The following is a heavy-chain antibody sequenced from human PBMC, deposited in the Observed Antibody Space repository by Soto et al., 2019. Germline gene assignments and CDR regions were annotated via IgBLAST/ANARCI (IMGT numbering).Heavy chain of an antibody. D-gene: IGHD4-17*01. CDR3: ASISAREVTTYPNFDY. CDR1: GFTFSDYY. Sequence: QVQLVESGGGLVKPGGSLRLSCAASGFTFSDYYMSWIRQAPGKGLEWVSYISSSGSTIYYADSVKGRFTISRDNAKNSLYLQMNSLRAEDTAVYYCASISAREVTTYPNFDYWGQGTLVTVSS. V-gene: IGHV3-11*01. J-gene: IGHJ4*02. CDR2: ISSSGSTI.